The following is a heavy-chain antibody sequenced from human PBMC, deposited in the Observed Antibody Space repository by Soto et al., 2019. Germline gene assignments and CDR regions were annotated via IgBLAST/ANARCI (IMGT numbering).Heavy chain of an antibody. CDR2: INPNSGGT. Sequence: QVRLVQSGAEMKKPGASVKVSCKASGYTFIDFYIYWVRQAPGQGLEWMGRINPNSGGTNYAQKFQGRVTMTRDTSISTGYMELSGLKSDDPAVYYCARDDDPPHWGQGTLVTVSS. CDR3: ARDDDPPH. CDR1: GYTFIDFY. J-gene: IGHJ4*02. V-gene: IGHV1-2*06.